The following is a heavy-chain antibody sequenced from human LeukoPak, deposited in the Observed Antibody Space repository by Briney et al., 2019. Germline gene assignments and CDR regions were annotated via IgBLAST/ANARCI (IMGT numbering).Heavy chain of an antibody. CDR1: GDSITDYY. Sequence: SETLSLTCTVSGDSITDYYWSWLRQPPGKGLEWIGCMYYSGNTNYNPSLKSRVAMSIDTSKDQFSLNLSSVTATDTAVYYCARTKDVDKFDYWGQGTLLTVSS. D-gene: IGHD5-24*01. CDR2: MYYSGNT. CDR3: ARTKDVDKFDY. V-gene: IGHV4-59*01. J-gene: IGHJ4*02.